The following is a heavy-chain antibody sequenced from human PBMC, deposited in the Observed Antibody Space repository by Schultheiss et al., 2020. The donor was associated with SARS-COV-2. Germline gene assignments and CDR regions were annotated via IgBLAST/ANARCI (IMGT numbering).Heavy chain of an antibody. J-gene: IGHJ4*02. D-gene: IGHD2-15*01. V-gene: IGHV3-21*01. CDR2: VSDNGAVT. CDR3: ARQYCSGGSCYTPLSY. Sequence: GGSLRLSCAASGFTFSSYGMHWVRQAPGKGLEWVSAVSDNGAVTLNADSVKGRFTISRDNTNNSLFLQMNSLRAEDTAVYYCARQYCSGGSCYTPLSYWGQGTLVTVSS. CDR1: GFTFSSYG.